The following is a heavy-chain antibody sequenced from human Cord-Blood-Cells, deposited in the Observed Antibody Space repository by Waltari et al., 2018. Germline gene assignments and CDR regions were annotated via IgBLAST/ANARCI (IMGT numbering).Heavy chain of an antibody. CDR2: INQSGST. J-gene: IGHJ5*02. V-gene: IGHV4-34*01. CDR1: GGSFSGYY. D-gene: IGHD6-19*01. Sequence: QVQLQQWGAGLLKPSETLSLTCAVYGGSFSGYYWSWIRQPPGKGLEWIGEINQSGSTNHNPSLKSRVTISLDTSKNQFSLKLSSVTAADTAVYYCARGIAVAGTGAYWFDPWGQGTLVTVSS. CDR3: ARGIAVAGTGAYWFDP.